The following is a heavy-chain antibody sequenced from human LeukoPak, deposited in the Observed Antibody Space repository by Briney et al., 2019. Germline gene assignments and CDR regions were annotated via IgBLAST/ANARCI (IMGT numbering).Heavy chain of an antibody. CDR3: ARPLWERELLIFDY. CDR2: IYPGDSDT. J-gene: IGHJ4*02. CDR1: GSSFTSYW. V-gene: IGHV5-51*01. D-gene: IGHD1-26*01. Sequence: PGESLQISCQGSGSSFTSYWIGWVRQLPGKGLEWMGIIYPGDSDTRYSPSFQGQVTISADKSISTAYLQWSSLKASDTAMYYCARPLWERELLIFDYWGQGTLVTVSS.